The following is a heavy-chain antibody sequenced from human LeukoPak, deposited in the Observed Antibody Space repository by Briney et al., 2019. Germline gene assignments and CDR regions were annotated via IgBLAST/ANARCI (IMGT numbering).Heavy chain of an antibody. D-gene: IGHD4-17*01. V-gene: IGHV3-30-3*01. J-gene: IGHJ4*02. CDR1: GFTFSSYA. Sequence: PGGSLRLSCAASGFTFSSYAMHWVRQAPGKGLEWVAVISYDGSNKYYADSVKGRFTISRDNSKNTLYLQMNSLRAEDTAVYYCARTKDYGDVDYWGQGTLVTVSS. CDR3: ARTKDYGDVDY. CDR2: ISYDGSNK.